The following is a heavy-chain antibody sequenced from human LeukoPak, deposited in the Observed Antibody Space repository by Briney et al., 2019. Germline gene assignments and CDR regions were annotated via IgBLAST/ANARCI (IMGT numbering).Heavy chain of an antibody. Sequence: SVKVSCKASGGTFSSYAISWVRQAPGQGLEWMGGIIPIFGTANYAQKFQGRVTITADESTSTAYMELSSLRSEDTAMYYCAREDYSNNPYYYYGMDVWGQGTTVTVSS. CDR2: IIPIFGTA. CDR3: AREDYSNNPYYYYGMDV. CDR1: GGTFSSYA. D-gene: IGHD4-11*01. V-gene: IGHV1-69*13. J-gene: IGHJ6*02.